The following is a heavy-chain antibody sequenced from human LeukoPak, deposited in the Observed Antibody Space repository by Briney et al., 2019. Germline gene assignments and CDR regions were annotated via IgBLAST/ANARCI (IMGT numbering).Heavy chain of an antibody. V-gene: IGHV1-3*01. CDR3: ARGGSYYWRGNFDY. CDR1: GYTFTSYA. J-gene: IGHJ4*02. CDR2: INAGNGNT. D-gene: IGHD1-26*01. Sequence: ASVKVSCKASGYTFTSYAMHWVRQAPGQRLEWMGWINAGNGNTKYSQKFQGRVTITRDTSASTAYMELSSLRSEDTAVYYCARGGSYYWRGNFDYWGQGTLVTVSS.